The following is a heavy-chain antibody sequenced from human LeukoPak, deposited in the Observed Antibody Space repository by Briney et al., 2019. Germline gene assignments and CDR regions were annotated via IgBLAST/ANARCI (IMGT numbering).Heavy chain of an antibody. V-gene: IGHV3-23*01. Sequence: GGSLRLSCAASGFTFSSYAMSWVRQAPGKGLEWVSAISGSGSSTYYADSVKGRFTISRDNSKNTVYLQMNSLRAEDTALYYCARERDGYCGGDCYYYYGMDVWGQGTTVTVSS. CDR2: ISGSGSST. J-gene: IGHJ6*02. CDR1: GFTFSSYA. CDR3: ARERDGYCGGDCYYYYGMDV. D-gene: IGHD2-21*02.